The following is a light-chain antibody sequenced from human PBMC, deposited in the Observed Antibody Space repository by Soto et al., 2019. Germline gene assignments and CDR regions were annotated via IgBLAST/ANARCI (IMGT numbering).Light chain of an antibody. CDR3: QQRSNWPIT. CDR2: DAS. V-gene: IGKV3-11*01. Sequence: EIVLTQSPATLSLSTGERATLSRRASQSVSSYLAWYKQKPVQAPRLLIYDASNRATGIPARFSGSGYGTDYNLTISSLEPEDFAVYYCQQRSNWPITFGQGTRLEIK. CDR1: QSVSSY. J-gene: IGKJ5*01.